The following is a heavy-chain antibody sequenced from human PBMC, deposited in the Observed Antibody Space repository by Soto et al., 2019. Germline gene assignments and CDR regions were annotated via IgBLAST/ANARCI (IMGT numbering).Heavy chain of an antibody. D-gene: IGHD4-17*01. CDR2: INHSGST. V-gene: IGHV4-34*01. J-gene: IGHJ6*02. CDR1: GGSFSGYY. Sequence: NPSETLSLTCAVYGGSFSGYYWSWIRQPPGKGLEWIGEINHSGSTNYNPSLKSRVTISVDTSKNQFSLKLSSVTAADTAVYYCARDYGDTATRYYGMDVWGQGTTVTVS. CDR3: ARDYGDTATRYYGMDV.